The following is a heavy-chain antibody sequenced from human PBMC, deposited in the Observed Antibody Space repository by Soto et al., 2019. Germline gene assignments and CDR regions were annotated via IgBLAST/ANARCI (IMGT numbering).Heavy chain of an antibody. Sequence: GSLRLSCAGSGFTFNNFWMHWVRQAPGKGLVWVARINTDGSVTSHADSVKGRFTISRDNAKSTLYLQMNSLRAEDSARYYCARPTGLGATNYWGRGTLVTVSS. J-gene: IGHJ4*02. V-gene: IGHV3-74*01. CDR1: GFTFNNFW. D-gene: IGHD1-26*01. CDR3: ARPTGLGATNY. CDR2: INTDGSVT.